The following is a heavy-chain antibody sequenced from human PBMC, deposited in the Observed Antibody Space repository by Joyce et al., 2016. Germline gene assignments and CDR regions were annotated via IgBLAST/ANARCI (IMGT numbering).Heavy chain of an antibody. V-gene: IGHV4-39*01. J-gene: IGHJ4*02. CDR3: ARLGDY. CDR1: GGSITSSSNV. D-gene: IGHD3-16*01. Sequence: QLHLQESGPGVVKPSETLSLTCSVSGGSITSSSNVWGWVRQPPGKGLELIGTMYYAGGTYNNPALNSRVTISVDTSKNQFSLKLTSVTAADTAVYYCARLGDYWGQGTLVIVSS. CDR2: MYYAGGT.